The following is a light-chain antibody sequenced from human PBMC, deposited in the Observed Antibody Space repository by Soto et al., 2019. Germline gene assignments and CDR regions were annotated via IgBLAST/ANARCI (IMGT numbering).Light chain of an antibody. V-gene: IGKV1-33*01. J-gene: IGKJ5*01. CDR1: HDISNN. CDR3: PNSDSPPT. Sequence: SSLSVSLKKRVTITCQASHDISNNLNWYQQKPGKAPKLLIYDASNLEIGGPSRFSGSVSGTDFTFTISSLQPQDSSTNSLPNSDSPPTLCRGTRL. CDR2: DAS.